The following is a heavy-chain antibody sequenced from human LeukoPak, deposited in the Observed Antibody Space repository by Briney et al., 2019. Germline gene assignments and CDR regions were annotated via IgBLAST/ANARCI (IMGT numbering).Heavy chain of an antibody. CDR1: GFTVSSNY. J-gene: IGHJ4*02. CDR3: ARLMGVRGVINDY. D-gene: IGHD3-10*01. CDR2: ISYDGSNK. V-gene: IGHV3-30*03. Sequence: SGGSLRLSCAASGFTVSSNYMSWVRQAPGKGLEWVAVISYDGSNKYYADSVKGRFTISRDNSKNTLYLQMNSLRAEDTAVYYCARLMGVRGVINDYWGQGTLVTVSS.